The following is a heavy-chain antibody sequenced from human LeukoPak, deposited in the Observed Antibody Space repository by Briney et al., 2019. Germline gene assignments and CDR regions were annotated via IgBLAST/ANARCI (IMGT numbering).Heavy chain of an antibody. J-gene: IGHJ5*02. Sequence: GASVKASCKASGYTFTGYYMHWVRQAPGQGLEWMGWINPNSGGTNYAQKFQGRVTMTRDTSISTAYMELSRLRSDDTAVYYCARAQRKNWGYGVDWFDPWGQGTLVTVSS. CDR2: INPNSGGT. V-gene: IGHV1-2*02. CDR3: ARAQRKNWGYGVDWFDP. CDR1: GYTFTGYY. D-gene: IGHD7-27*01.